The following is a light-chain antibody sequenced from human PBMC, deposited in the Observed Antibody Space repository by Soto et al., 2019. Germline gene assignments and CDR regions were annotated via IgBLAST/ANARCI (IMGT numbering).Light chain of an antibody. CDR2: GVS. CDR3: KPSKSWPIT. V-gene: IGKV3D-15*01. CDR1: QSVDTN. J-gene: IGKJ4*02. Sequence: EIVMTHSQATLSLSPGYTATFSRSATQSVDTNLAWYVQKPGQDNRSLMYGVSTWGTGVTARFSGSGSGTEFTLTIRSMQSEDFAIYYCKPSKSWPIT.